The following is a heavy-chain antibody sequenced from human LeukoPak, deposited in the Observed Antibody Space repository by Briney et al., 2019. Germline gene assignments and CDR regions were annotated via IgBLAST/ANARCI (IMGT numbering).Heavy chain of an antibody. CDR3: AREADGSGSYSWFDP. V-gene: IGHV3-48*03. CDR2: ISSSGSTI. CDR1: GFTFSSYE. Sequence: GGSLRLSCAASGFTFSSYEMNWVRQAPGKGLEWVSYISSSGSTIYYADSVKGRFTISRDNAKNSLYLQMNSLRAEDTAVYYCAREADGSGSYSWFDPWGQGTLVTVSS. J-gene: IGHJ5*02. D-gene: IGHD3-10*01.